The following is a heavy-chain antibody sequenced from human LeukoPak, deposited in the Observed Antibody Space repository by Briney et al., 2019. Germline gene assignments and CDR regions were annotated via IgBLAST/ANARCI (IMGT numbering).Heavy chain of an antibody. J-gene: IGHJ5*02. CDR3: ARTSNYGDYGDSHWFDP. D-gene: IGHD4-17*01. CDR1: GYTFTSYG. Sequence: ASVKVSCKASGYTFTSYGISWVRQAPGQGLEWMGWIGAYNGNTNYAQKLQGRVTMTTDTSTSTAYMELRSLRSDDTAVYYCARTSNYGDYGDSHWFDPWGQGTLVTVSS. CDR2: IGAYNGNT. V-gene: IGHV1-18*01.